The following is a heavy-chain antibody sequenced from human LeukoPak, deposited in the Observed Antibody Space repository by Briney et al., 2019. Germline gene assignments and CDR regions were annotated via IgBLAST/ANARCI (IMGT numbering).Heavy chain of an antibody. V-gene: IGHV4-59*12. Sequence: SETLSLTCNVSGGSISGYHWSWIRQPPGKGLEWLGYIYYSGSSNYNPSLKSRVTISVDRSKNQFSLKLTSVTAADTAVYYCASGTKDIVVVPAAKAFDIWGQGTMVTVSS. CDR3: ASGTKDIVVVPAAKAFDI. CDR2: IYYSGSS. CDR1: GGSISGYH. D-gene: IGHD2-2*01. J-gene: IGHJ3*02.